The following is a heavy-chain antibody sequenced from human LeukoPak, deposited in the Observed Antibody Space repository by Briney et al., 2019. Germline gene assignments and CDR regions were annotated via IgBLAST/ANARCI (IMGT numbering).Heavy chain of an antibody. CDR1: GGTFSSYA. D-gene: IGHD3-10*01. Sequence: SVKVSCKASGGTFSSYAISWVRQAPGQGLEWMGGIIPVFGTADYAQKFQGRVTITADESTSTAYMELSSLGSEDTAVYYCARPRVEIRFDYYGSGSLQKPLDYWGQGTLVTVSS. CDR2: IIPVFGTA. V-gene: IGHV1-69*13. CDR3: ARPRVEIRFDYYGSGSLQKPLDY. J-gene: IGHJ4*02.